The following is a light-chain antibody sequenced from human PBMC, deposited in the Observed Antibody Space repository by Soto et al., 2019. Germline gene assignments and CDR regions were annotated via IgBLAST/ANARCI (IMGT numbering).Light chain of an antibody. J-gene: IGLJ1*01. CDR3: SSFTSSTTHV. CDR1: SSDIGSYNY. CDR2: DVS. Sequence: QSALTQPASVSGSPGQSITISCTGTSSDIGSYNYVSWYQHHPGKAHKHMIYDVSNRPSGVSNRFSGSKSGNTASLTISGLQSEDEGDYYCSSFTSSTTHVFGTGTKVTV. V-gene: IGLV2-14*03.